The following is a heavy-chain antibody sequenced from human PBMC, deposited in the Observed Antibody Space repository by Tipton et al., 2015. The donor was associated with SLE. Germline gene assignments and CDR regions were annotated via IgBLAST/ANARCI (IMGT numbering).Heavy chain of an antibody. Sequence: SLRLSCTASGFSFSSHEMYWVRQAPGKGLEWVSFISSGSALRYYADSVKGRFTISRDNAKNTLYLQVNSLRAEDTAVYYCAKDPPSYMDVWGKGTTVTVSS. J-gene: IGHJ6*03. CDR1: GFSFSSHE. CDR2: ISSGSALR. V-gene: IGHV3-48*03. CDR3: AKDPPSYMDV.